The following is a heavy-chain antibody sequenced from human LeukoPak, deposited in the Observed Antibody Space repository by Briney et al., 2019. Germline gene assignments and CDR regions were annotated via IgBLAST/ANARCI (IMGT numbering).Heavy chain of an antibody. V-gene: IGHV3-23*01. D-gene: IGHD6-6*01. CDR2: ISGSGGST. CDR3: AKGSSIAARFD. J-gene: IGHJ4*02. Sequence: GGSLRLSCAISGITVSQSDMSWVRQAPGRGLEWVSAISGSGGSTYYADSVKGRFTISRDNSKNTLYLQMNSLRAEDTAVYYCAKGSSIAARFDWGQGTLVTVSS. CDR1: GITVSQSD.